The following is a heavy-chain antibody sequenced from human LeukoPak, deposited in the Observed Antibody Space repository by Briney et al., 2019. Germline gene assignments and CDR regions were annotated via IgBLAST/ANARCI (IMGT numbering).Heavy chain of an antibody. CDR2: IYYSGST. J-gene: IGHJ4*02. CDR3: ASLMTTVTTFDY. CDR1: GGSISSSSYY. V-gene: IGHV4-39*01. Sequence: SETLSLTCTVSGGSISSSSYYWGWIRQPPGKGLEWIGSIYYSGSTYYNPSLKSRVTISVDTSKNQFSLKLSSVTAADTAVYYCASLMTTVTTFDYWGQGTLATVSS. D-gene: IGHD4-17*01.